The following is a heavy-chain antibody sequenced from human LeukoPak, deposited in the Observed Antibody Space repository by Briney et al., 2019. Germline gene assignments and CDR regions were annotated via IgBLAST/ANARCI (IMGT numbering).Heavy chain of an antibody. D-gene: IGHD6-25*01. Sequence: SETLSLTCTVSGGSISSYYWTWIRQSAGKGLEWIGRINTSGSSNYNPSLRSRVTMSVNTSKNQFSLNLTSVPAADTAVYSCAREGGDPRWLDPWGQGTLVTVSS. CDR3: AREGGDPRWLDP. CDR1: GGSISSYY. J-gene: IGHJ5*02. CDR2: INTSGSS. V-gene: IGHV4-4*07.